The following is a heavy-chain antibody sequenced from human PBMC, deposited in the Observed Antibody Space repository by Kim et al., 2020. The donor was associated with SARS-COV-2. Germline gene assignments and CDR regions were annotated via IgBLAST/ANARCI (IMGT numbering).Heavy chain of an antibody. CDR3: ALPPIVGATTKNWFDP. D-gene: IGHD1-26*01. CDR1: GFTFRSYS. Sequence: GGSLRLSCAASGFTFRSYSMNWVRQAPGKGLEWVSYISSSSSTIYYADSVKGRFTISRDNAKNSLYLQMNSLRDEDTAVYYCALPPIVGATTKNWFDPWGQGTLVTVSS. V-gene: IGHV3-48*02. CDR2: ISSSSSTI. J-gene: IGHJ5*02.